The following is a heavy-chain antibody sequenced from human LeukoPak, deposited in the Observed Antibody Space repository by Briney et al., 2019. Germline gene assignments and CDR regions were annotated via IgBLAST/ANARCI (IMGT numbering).Heavy chain of an antibody. CDR1: GGTFSSYA. V-gene: IGHV1-69*13. D-gene: IGHD3-10*01. CDR2: IIPIFGTA. J-gene: IGHJ5*02. Sequence: SVKVSCKASGGTFSSYAISWVRQAPGPGLEWMGGIIPIFGTANYAQKFQGRVTITADESTSTAYMELSSLRSEDTAVYYCARDLMVRGSYWFDPWGQGTLVTVSS. CDR3: ARDLMVRGSYWFDP.